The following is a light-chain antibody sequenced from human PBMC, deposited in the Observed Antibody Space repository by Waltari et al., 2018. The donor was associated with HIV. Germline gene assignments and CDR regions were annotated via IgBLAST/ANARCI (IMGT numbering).Light chain of an antibody. J-gene: IGLJ3*02. CDR1: NSNIEINY. CDR3: AAWDDSLSGRV. CDR2: WDN. Sequence: QSVLTQPSSASGTPGQRVTLHCSGSNSNIEINYVSWYQQPPGPAPKLLIYWDNQRPSGVPGRFSGSKSGTSASLAISGLRSEDVADYYCAAWDDSLSGRVFGGGTNLTVL. V-gene: IGLV1-47*01.